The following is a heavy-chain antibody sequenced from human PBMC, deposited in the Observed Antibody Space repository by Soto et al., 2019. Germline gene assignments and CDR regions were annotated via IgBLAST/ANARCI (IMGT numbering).Heavy chain of an antibody. V-gene: IGHV3-15*07. CDR2: IKSKTDGGTT. J-gene: IGHJ4*02. D-gene: IGHD6-13*01. CDR1: GFTFSNAW. Sequence: GGSLRLSCAASGFTFSNAWMNWVRQAPGKGLEWVGRIKSKTDGGTTDYAAPVKGRFTISRDDSKNTLYLQMNSLRVEDTALYYCAKVTAPGYFDYWGQGTLVTV. CDR3: AKVTAPGYFDY.